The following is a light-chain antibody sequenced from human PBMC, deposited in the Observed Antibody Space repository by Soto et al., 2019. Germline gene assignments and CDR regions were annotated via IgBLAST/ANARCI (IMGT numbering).Light chain of an antibody. V-gene: IGLV4-69*02. CDR2: LNSDGSH. J-gene: IGLJ2*01. CDR3: QTWDTGIQV. Sequence: QPVLTQSPSASASLGASVKLTCTLSSGHSSYTIAWHQQQPEKGPRYLMKLNSDGSHTKRDGIPDRFSGSSSGTERYLTISSLQSEDEADYYCQTWDTGIQVFGGGTKLTVL. CDR1: SGHSSYT.